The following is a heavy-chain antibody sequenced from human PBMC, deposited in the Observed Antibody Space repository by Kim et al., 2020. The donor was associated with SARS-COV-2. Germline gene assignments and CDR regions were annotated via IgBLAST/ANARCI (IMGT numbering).Heavy chain of an antibody. CDR2: ISYDGSNK. CDR3: ASYYCSSTSCAFDY. CDR1: GFTFSSYA. Sequence: GGSLRLSCAASGFTFSSYAMHWVRQAPGKGLEWVAVISYDGSNKYYADSVKGRFTISRDNSKNTLYLQMNSLRAEDTAVYYCASYYCSSTSCAFDYWGQGTLVTVSS. J-gene: IGHJ4*02. D-gene: IGHD2-2*01. V-gene: IGHV3-30-3*01.